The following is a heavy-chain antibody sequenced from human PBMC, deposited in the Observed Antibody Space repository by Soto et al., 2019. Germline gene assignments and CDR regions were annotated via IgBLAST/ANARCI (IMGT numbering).Heavy chain of an antibody. CDR1: GYTFNSYY. D-gene: IGHD6-6*01. CDR2: INPSGGST. CDR3: ARERTAARDYYYYGMDV. V-gene: IGHV1-46*02. Sequence: ASVKVSCKASGYTFNSYYMHWVRQAPGQGLEWMGIINPSGGSTSYAQKFQGRVTMTRDTSTSTVYMELSSLRSEDTAVYYCARERTAARDYYYYGMDVWGQGTTVTVSS. J-gene: IGHJ6*02.